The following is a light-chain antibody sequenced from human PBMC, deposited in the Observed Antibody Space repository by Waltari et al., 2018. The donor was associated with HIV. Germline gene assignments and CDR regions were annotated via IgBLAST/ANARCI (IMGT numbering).Light chain of an antibody. CDR3: AAWDDSLNGVV. Sequence: QSVLTQPPSASGTPGQRVTISCSGSSSNIGSNTVNWYQQLPGTAPKLLIYSNNPRPSGVPDLFSGSKSGTSASLAISGLQFEDEADYYCAAWDDSLNGVVFGGGTKLTVL. J-gene: IGLJ2*01. CDR2: SNN. CDR1: SSNIGSNT. V-gene: IGLV1-44*01.